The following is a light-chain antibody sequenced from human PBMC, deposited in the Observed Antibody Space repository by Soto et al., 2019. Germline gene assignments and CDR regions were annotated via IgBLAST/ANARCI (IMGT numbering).Light chain of an antibody. CDR1: QSVSSSY. V-gene: IGKV3-20*01. Sequence: EIVLAQSPGTLSLSPGERATLACRASQSVSSSYLAWYQQKPGQAPRLLIYGASSRATGIPDRFSGSGSGTDFTLTISRLEPEDFATYYCQQYNDYWTFGQGTKVDIK. CDR2: GAS. CDR3: QQYNDYWT. J-gene: IGKJ1*01.